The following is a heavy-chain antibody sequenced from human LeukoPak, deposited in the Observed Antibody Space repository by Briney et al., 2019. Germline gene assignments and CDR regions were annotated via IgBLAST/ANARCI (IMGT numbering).Heavy chain of an antibody. J-gene: IGHJ4*02. D-gene: IGHD3-3*01. Sequence: GGSLRLSCTTSGFIFYDYGMHWVRRAPGKGLECVASVRHDGVDKYYSESVKGRFTISKDNTKNTVFLYMNSLRPEDTAVYYCAKGPRSIFGVVDYWGQGTLVTVSS. CDR1: GFIFYDYG. CDR2: VRHDGVDK. CDR3: AKGPRSIFGVVDY. V-gene: IGHV3-30*02.